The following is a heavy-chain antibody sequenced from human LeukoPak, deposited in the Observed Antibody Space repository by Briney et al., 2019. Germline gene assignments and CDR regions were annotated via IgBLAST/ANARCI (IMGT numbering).Heavy chain of an antibody. Sequence: ASVTVSCKVSGYTLTELSMHWVRQAPGRGREWMGGFDPEDGETIYAQKFQGRVTMTEDTSTDTAYMELSSLRSEDTAVYYCATDFWRAVAGTAWGQGTLVTVSS. CDR3: ATDFWRAVAGTA. CDR2: FDPEDGET. V-gene: IGHV1-24*01. J-gene: IGHJ4*02. CDR1: GYTLTELS. D-gene: IGHD6-19*01.